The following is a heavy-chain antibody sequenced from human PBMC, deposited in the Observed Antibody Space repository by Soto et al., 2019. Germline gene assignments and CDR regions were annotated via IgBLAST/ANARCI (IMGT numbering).Heavy chain of an antibody. Sequence: KPSETLSLTCAVYGGSFSGYYWSWIRQPPGKGLEWIGEINHSGSTNYNPSLKSRVTISVDTSKNQFSLKVSSVTAADTAVYYCARYVVVAARGFDPWGQGTLVTVSS. CDR3: ARYVVVAARGFDP. V-gene: IGHV4-34*01. D-gene: IGHD2-15*01. CDR1: GGSFSGYY. CDR2: INHSGST. J-gene: IGHJ5*02.